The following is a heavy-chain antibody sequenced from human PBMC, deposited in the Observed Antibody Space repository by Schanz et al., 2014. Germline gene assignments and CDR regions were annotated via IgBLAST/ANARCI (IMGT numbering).Heavy chain of an antibody. D-gene: IGHD6-13*01. J-gene: IGHJ4*02. Sequence: QVLQVQSGSELKKPGTSVKVSCKASGYTFNNYTYVMIWVRQAPGQGLEWMGWITAYNGDTNYALKLQGRVTMTTDASTGTAYMELRSLRSDDTAVYYCASSGAGYSSSWDFDYWGQGTLVTVSS. CDR1: GYTFNNYTYV. CDR2: ITAYNGDT. CDR3: ASSGAGYSSSWDFDY. V-gene: IGHV1-18*01.